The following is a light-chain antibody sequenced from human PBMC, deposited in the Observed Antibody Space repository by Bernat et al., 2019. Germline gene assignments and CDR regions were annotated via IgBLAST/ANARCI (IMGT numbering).Light chain of an antibody. CDR1: KLGNKF. V-gene: IGLV3-1*01. Sequence: SSELTQPPSVSVSPGQIARITCSGEKLGNKFSCSYQQKSGQSPVVLIYRDNIRPSGISERFSASHSGNTATLTITGTQPMDEADYYCQAWDSSAGFFGGGTKLTVL. CDR2: RDN. J-gene: IGLJ2*01. CDR3: QAWDSSAGF.